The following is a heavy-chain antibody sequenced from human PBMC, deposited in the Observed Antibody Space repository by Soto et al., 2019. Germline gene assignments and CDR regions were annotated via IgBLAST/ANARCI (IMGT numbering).Heavy chain of an antibody. CDR3: AREVTMVLGVTYYYGMDV. CDR1: GYTFTGYY. V-gene: IGHV1-2*04. J-gene: IGHJ6*02. CDR2: INPNSGGT. Sequence: GASVKVSCKASGYTFTGYYMHWVRQAPGQGLEWMGWINPNSGGTNYAQKFQGWVTMTRDTSISTAYMELSRLRSDDTAVYYCAREVTMVLGVTYYYGMDVWGQGTTVTVS. D-gene: IGHD3-10*01.